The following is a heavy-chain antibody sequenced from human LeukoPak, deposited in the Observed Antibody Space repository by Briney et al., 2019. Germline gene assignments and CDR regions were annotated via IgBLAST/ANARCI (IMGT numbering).Heavy chain of an antibody. D-gene: IGHD3-10*01. CDR1: GFAVSGNY. J-gene: IGHJ4*02. CDR3: ARGIPLPRGYGSGGLNY. V-gene: IGHV3-53*01. Sequence: GSLRLSCAVSGFAVSGNYMNWVRQAPGKGLEWVSVIYNSGTTYYADSVKGRFTISRDSPKNTLYLQMNTLRIEDTAVYYCARGIPLPRGYGSGGLNYWGQGTLVTVSS. CDR2: IYNSGTT.